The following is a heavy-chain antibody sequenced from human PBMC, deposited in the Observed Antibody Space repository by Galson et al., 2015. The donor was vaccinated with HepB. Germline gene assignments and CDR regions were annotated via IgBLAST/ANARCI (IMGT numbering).Heavy chain of an antibody. D-gene: IGHD3-22*01. J-gene: IGHJ4*02. V-gene: IGHV3-30*02. CDR1: GFTFSSYG. CDR2: IRYDGSNK. Sequence: SLRLSCAASGFTFSSYGMHWVRQAPGKGLEWVAFIRYDGSNKYYADSVKGRFTISRDNSKNTLYLQMNSLRAEDTAVYHCAKDVGRITMIVVATDYWGQGTLVTVSS. CDR3: AKDVGRITMIVVATDY.